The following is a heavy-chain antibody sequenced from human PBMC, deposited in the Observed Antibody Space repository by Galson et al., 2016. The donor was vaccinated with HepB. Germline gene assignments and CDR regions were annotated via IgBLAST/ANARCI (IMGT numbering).Heavy chain of an antibody. J-gene: IGHJ4*02. CDR1: GFTFGDYT. CDR3: AKDGVRSGYSYFDY. CDR2: LSVSGDTT. D-gene: IGHD5-12*01. Sequence: SLRLSCAASGFTFGDYTMSWVRQAPGKGLEWVSGLSVSGDTTYYADSVKGRFTISRDNSKNTLHPQMNSLRADDTAVYYCAKDGVRSGYSYFDYWGRGTLVTVSS. V-gene: IGHV3-23*01.